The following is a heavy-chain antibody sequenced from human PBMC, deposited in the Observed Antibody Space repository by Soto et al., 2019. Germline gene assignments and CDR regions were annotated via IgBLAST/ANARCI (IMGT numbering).Heavy chain of an antibody. V-gene: IGHV2-5*02. D-gene: IGHD1-7*01. CDR2: IYWDGDE. J-gene: IGHJ4*02. CDR3: AHYMIIGTRPRMYDY. CDR1: GFSLSISGVA. Sequence: QITLKESGPTVVKPTQTLTLTCTFSGFSLSISGVAVGWIRQPPGKALEWLALIYWDGDERYSPSLKSRLTITKDTSKDQVVLTMTNMDPADTATYFCAHYMIIGTRPRMYDYWGQGTLVTVSS.